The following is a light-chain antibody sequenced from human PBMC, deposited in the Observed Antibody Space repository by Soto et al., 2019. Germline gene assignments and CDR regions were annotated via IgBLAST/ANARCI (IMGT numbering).Light chain of an antibody. V-gene: IGLV2-14*01. CDR1: NSDIGFYNY. CDR2: EVA. CDR3: SSYTSSSPLYV. Sequence: QSALTQPASVSGSPGQSITISCTGTNSDIGFYNYVSWYQQHPGEAPKLILYEVAKRPSGVSSRFSGSKSGNTASLTISGLQAEDEADYHCSSYTSSSPLYVFGTGTKVTVL. J-gene: IGLJ1*01.